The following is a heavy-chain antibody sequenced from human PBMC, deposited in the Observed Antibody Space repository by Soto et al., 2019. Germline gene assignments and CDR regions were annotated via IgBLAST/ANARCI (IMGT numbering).Heavy chain of an antibody. CDR3: ARDDSGWDY. CDR2: ISRGGGTI. CDR1: GFTFSSYE. J-gene: IGHJ4*02. V-gene: IGHV3-48*03. D-gene: IGHD5-12*01. Sequence: PGGSLRLSCAASGFTFSSYEMTWVRQAPGKGLEWVSYISRGGGTIYYADSVKGRFTISRDNAKNSLYLQMNSLRAEDTAVYYCARDDSGWDYWGQGTLVTVSS.